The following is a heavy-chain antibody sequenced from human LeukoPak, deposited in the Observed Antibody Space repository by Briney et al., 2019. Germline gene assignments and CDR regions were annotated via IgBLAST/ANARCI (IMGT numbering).Heavy chain of an antibody. D-gene: IGHD1-26*01. CDR1: GGSISSYY. J-gene: IGHJ6*03. Sequence: SETLSLTCTVSGGSISSYYWSWIRQPPGKGLEWIGYIYYSGSTNYNPSLKSRVTISVDTSKNQFSLKLSSVTAADTAVYYCARDLWVGAKHCGYYYYMDVWGKGTTVTVSS. CDR2: IYYSGST. CDR3: ARDLWVGAKHCGYYYYMDV. V-gene: IGHV4-59*01.